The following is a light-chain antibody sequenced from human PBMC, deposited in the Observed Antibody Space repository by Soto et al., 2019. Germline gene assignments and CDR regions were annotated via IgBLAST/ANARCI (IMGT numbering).Light chain of an antibody. Sequence: EIVMTQSPATLSVSPGERATLSCRASQAVSSNLAWYQQKPGQAPRLLIYAASTRAAGIPDRFSGSGSGTGFTLTITSLQSEDFAVYYCQHYNNWPFTFGHGTKVDI. V-gene: IGKV3-15*01. CDR1: QAVSSN. J-gene: IGKJ3*01. CDR3: QHYNNWPFT. CDR2: AAS.